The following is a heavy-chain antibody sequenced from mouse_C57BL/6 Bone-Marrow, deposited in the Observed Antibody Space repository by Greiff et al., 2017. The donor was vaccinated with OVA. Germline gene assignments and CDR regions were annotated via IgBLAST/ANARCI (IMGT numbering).Heavy chain of an antibody. Sequence: VQLQQSGAELVKPGASVKLSCKASGYTFTSYWMHWVKQRPGQGLEWIGMIHPNSGSTNYNEKFKSKATLTVDKSSSTAYMQLSSLTSEDSAVDYCARESYGCPWFDYWGQGTLVTVSA. CDR3: ARESYGCPWFDY. CDR2: IHPNSGST. D-gene: IGHD1-1*01. J-gene: IGHJ3*01. V-gene: IGHV1-64*01. CDR1: GYTFTSYW.